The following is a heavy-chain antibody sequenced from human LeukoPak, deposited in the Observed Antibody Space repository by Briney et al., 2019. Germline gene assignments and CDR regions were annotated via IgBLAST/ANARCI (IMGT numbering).Heavy chain of an antibody. CDR2: IRYDGSNK. D-gene: IGHD1-26*01. CDR1: GFTFSSYG. Sequence: GGSLRLSCAASGFTFSSYGMHWVRQAPGKGLEWVAFIRYDGSNKYYVGSVKGRFTISRDNSKNTLYLQMNSLRAEDTAVYYCAKGSVWEMSYYYYYMDVWGKGTTVTISS. CDR3: AKGSVWEMSYYYYYMDV. J-gene: IGHJ6*03. V-gene: IGHV3-30*02.